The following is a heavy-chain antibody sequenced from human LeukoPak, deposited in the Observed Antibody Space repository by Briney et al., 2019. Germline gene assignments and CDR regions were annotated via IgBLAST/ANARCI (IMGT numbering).Heavy chain of an antibody. J-gene: IGHJ6*02. V-gene: IGHV1-69*13. CDR2: IIPIFGTA. CDR1: GGTFSSYA. CDR3: ARDKRDQSPLESYYYGMDV. Sequence: GASVKVSCKASGGTFSSYAISWVRQAPGQGLEWMGGIIPIFGTANYAQKFQGRVTITADESTSTAYMELSSLRSEDTAVYYCARDKRDQSPLESYYYGMDVWGQGTTVTVSS.